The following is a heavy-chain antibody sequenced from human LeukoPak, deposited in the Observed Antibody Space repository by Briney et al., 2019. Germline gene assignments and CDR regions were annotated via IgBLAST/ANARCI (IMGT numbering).Heavy chain of an antibody. CDR3: ARALTGFIPGN. CDR1: GFTFTDFY. D-gene: IGHD3-9*01. J-gene: IGHJ4*02. V-gene: IGHV3-11*01. CDR2: ISSSGTTI. Sequence: GGSLRLSYAASGFTFTDFYMSWIRQAPGKGLEWVSYISSSGTTIYYADSVMGRFTISRDNAKNSLYLQMNSLRAEDTAVYYCARALTGFIPGNWGQGTLVTVSS.